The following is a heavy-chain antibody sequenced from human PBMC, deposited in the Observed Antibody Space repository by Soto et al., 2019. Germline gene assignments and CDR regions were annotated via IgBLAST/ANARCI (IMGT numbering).Heavy chain of an antibody. V-gene: IGHV4-39*01. CDR3: ARGKAVAVLRGAFDI. CDR1: GGSISSSSYY. D-gene: IGHD6-19*01. CDR2: IYYSGST. J-gene: IGHJ3*02. Sequence: SETLSLTCTVSGGSISSSSYYWGWIRQPPGKGLEWIGSIYYSGSTYYNPSLKSRVTISVDTSKNQFSLKLSSVTAADTAVYYCARGKAVAVLRGAFDIWGQGTMVTVSS.